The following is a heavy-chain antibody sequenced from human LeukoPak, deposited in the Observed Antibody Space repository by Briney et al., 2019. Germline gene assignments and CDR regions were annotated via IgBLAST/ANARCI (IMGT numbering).Heavy chain of an antibody. CDR1: GGSISSYY. D-gene: IGHD3-3*01. Sequence: PSETLSLTCTVSGGSISSYYWSWIRQPPGKGLEWIGYIYYSGSTNYNPSLKGRVTISVDTSKNQFSLKLSSVTAADTAVYYCASTKTDDFWSGYRTPYYFDYWGQGTLVTVSS. CDR2: IYYSGST. J-gene: IGHJ4*02. V-gene: IGHV4-59*01. CDR3: ASTKTDDFWSGYRTPYYFDY.